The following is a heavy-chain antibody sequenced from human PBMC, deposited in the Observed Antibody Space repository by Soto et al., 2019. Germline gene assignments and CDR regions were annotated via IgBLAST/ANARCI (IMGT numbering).Heavy chain of an antibody. CDR3: ARLNGDPPYYYYYGMDV. V-gene: IGHV4-39*01. CDR2: IYYSGST. Sequence: QLQLQESGPGLVKPSETLSLTCTVSGGSISSSSYYWGWIRQPPGKGLEWIGSIYYSGSTYYNPSLKSRVTISVDTSKNQFSLKLSSVTAADTAVYYCARLNGDPPYYYYYGMDVWGQGTTVTVSS. D-gene: IGHD4-17*01. CDR1: GGSISSSSYY. J-gene: IGHJ6*02.